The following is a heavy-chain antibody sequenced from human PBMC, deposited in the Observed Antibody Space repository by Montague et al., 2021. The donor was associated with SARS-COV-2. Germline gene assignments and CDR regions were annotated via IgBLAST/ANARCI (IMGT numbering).Heavy chain of an antibody. CDR2: TCYRSEWYF. CDR3: ARYSYSGTYFGLNDAFDI. J-gene: IGHJ3*02. Sequence: CAISGDSVSSHNAAWNWIRQSPSRGLEWLGRTCYRSEWYFDYVISLRGRITINPDTSKNQFSLQLVSVTLDDTAVYYCARYSYSGTYFGLNDAFDIWGQGTLVTVSS. CDR1: GDSVSSHNAA. D-gene: IGHD1-26*01. V-gene: IGHV6-1*01.